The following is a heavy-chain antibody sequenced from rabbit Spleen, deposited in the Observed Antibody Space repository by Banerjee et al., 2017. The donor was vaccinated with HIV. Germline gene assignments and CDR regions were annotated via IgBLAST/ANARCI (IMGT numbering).Heavy chain of an antibody. CDR3: ARDSGSSFSSYGMDL. CDR1: GFSFSSSYD. Sequence: QEQLVESGGGLVTPGASLTLTCTASGFSFSSSYDMCWVRQAPGKGLEWIGCMVDGTGHLYYANWAKGRFTMSKASSTKVTLQMTSLTAADTATYFCARDSGSSFSSYGMDLWGPGTLVTVS. J-gene: IGHJ6*01. D-gene: IGHD8-1*01. CDR2: MVDGTGHL. V-gene: IGHV1S45*01.